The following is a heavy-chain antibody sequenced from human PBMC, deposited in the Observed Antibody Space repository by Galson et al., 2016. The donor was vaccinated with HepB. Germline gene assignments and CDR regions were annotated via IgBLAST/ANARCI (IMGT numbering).Heavy chain of an antibody. Sequence: SLRLSCAASGFTFSSYWMHWVRQAPGKGLVWVSRIRGNGGAPSYADSVKGRFTISRDNSENTLYLQMSSLRAEDTGLYYCARASPDSKHKYDYWGQGTLVTVSS. CDR1: GFTFSSYW. D-gene: IGHD5-18*01. V-gene: IGHV3-74*01. CDR2: IRGNGGAP. CDR3: ARASPDSKHKYDY. J-gene: IGHJ4*02.